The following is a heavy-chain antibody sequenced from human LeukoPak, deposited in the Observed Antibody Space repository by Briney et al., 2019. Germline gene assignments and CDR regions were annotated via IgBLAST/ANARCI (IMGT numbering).Heavy chain of an antibody. CDR1: GYTFTNYA. Sequence: ASVKVSCKASGYTFTNYAIHWVRQAPGQRLERMGWINAGNGNTKFSQNFQGRVTIARDTAATTAYMDLNSLRSEDTAVYYCVRGLLWFGELSPPGYWGQGTLVTVSS. CDR3: VRGLLWFGELSPPGY. J-gene: IGHJ4*02. D-gene: IGHD3-10*01. V-gene: IGHV1-3*01. CDR2: INAGNGNT.